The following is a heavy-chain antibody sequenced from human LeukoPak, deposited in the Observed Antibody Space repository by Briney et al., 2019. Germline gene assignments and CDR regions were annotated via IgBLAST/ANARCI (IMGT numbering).Heavy chain of an antibody. V-gene: IGHV3-48*03. D-gene: IGHD2-21*02. CDR1: GFILSNYE. Sequence: GGSLRLSCLASGFILSNYEMNWVRQAPGKGLEWISYIGASGRTIYYADSVKGRFTISRDNAMESLFLQMNSLRAEDTAVYYCARLSDALDYWGQGALVTVSS. CDR2: IGASGRTI. CDR3: ARLSDALDY. J-gene: IGHJ4*02.